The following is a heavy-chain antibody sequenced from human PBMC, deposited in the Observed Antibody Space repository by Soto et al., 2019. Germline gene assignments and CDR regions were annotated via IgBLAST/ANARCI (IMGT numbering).Heavy chain of an antibody. CDR3: ARAVTTIFGVVDYNWFDP. CDR2: INAGNGNT. CDR1: GYTFTSYA. V-gene: IGHV1-3*01. J-gene: IGHJ5*02. Sequence: ASVKVSCKASGYTFTSYAMHWVRQAPGQRLEWMGWINAGNGNTKYSQKFQGRVTITRDTSASTAYMELSSLRSEDTAVYYCARAVTTIFGVVDYNWFDPWGQGTLVTVSS. D-gene: IGHD3-3*01.